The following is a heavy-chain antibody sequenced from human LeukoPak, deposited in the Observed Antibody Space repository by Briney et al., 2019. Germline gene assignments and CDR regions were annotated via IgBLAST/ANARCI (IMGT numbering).Heavy chain of an antibody. CDR2: INHSGST. Sequence: PSETLSLTCTVSGGSLSSYYWSWLRQPPGKGLEWIGEINHSGSTNYNPSLKSRVTISVDTSTNQFSLKLSSVTAADTAVYYCARETNWFDPWGQGTLVTVSS. V-gene: IGHV4-34*01. CDR1: GGSLSSYY. CDR3: ARETNWFDP. J-gene: IGHJ5*02.